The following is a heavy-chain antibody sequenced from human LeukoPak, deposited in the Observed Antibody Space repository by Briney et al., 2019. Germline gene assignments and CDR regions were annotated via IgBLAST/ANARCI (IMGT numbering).Heavy chain of an antibody. Sequence: SVKVSCTASGGTFSSYAISWVRQAPGQGLEWMGGIIPIFGTANYAQKFQGRVTITADESTSTAYMELSSLRSEDTAVYYCARVVVGGSSGYYPYYFDYWGQGTLVTVSS. D-gene: IGHD3-22*01. J-gene: IGHJ4*02. V-gene: IGHV1-69*01. CDR3: ARVVVGGSSGYYPYYFDY. CDR1: GGTFSSYA. CDR2: IIPIFGTA.